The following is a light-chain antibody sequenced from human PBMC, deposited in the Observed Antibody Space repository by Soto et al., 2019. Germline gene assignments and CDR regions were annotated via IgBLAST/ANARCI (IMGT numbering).Light chain of an antibody. J-gene: IGKJ1*01. CDR1: QSIDTW. Sequence: DIQMTQSPSTLSASVGDRVTITCRASQSIDTWLAWHQQKPGQVPKLLISKASSLESGVPSRFSGSGSGTELTLTISSLKNDDSETYYCQQYNSYRAFGQGTKVDI. V-gene: IGKV1-5*03. CDR3: QQYNSYRA. CDR2: KAS.